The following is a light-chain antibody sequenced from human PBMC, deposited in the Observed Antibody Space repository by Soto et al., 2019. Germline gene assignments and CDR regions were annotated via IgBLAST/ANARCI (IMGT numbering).Light chain of an antibody. CDR1: SSDVGGYNY. CDR3: SSYAGSNNLRV. J-gene: IGLJ3*02. Sequence: QSALTQPPSASGSPGQSVTISCTGTSSDVGGYNYVSWYQQHPGKAPQLMIYEVSKRPSGVPDRFSGSKSGNTASLTVSGLQAEDEADYYCSSYAGSNNLRVFGGGTKVTVL. V-gene: IGLV2-8*01. CDR2: EVS.